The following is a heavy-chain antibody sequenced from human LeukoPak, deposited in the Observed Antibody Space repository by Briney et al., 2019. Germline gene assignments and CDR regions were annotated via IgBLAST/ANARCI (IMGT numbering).Heavy chain of an antibody. J-gene: IGHJ4*02. CDR2: INPNSGGT. CDR3: ARLVGSNYYDSSGYYDY. D-gene: IGHD3-22*01. Sequence: ASVKVSCKASGYTFTGYYMHWVRQAPGQGLEWMGWINPNSGGTNYAQKFQGRVTMTRDTSISTAYMELSRLRSDDTAVYYCARLVGSNYYDSSGYYDYWGQGTLVTVSS. V-gene: IGHV1-2*02. CDR1: GYTFTGYY.